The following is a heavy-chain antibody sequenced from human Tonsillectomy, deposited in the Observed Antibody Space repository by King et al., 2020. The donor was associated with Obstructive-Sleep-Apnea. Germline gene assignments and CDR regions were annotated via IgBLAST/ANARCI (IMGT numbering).Heavy chain of an antibody. J-gene: IGHJ4*02. V-gene: IGHV3-21*01. CDR3: ARDPAEGDS. CDR2: ISGSTGYV. D-gene: IGHD6-13*01. Sequence: VQLVKSGGGLVKPGESLRLSCAASGFTFSTYSMNWVRQAPGKGLEWVSSISGSTGYVYYADSVEGRFTISRDNAKNSLYLQMNSLRAEDTAVYYCARDPAEGDSWGQGTLVTVSS. CDR1: GFTFSTYS.